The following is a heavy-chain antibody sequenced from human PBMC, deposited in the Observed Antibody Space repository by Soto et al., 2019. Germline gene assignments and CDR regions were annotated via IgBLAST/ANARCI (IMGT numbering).Heavy chain of an antibody. CDR2: ISPYNDNT. CDR1: GYTFYTYG. CDR3: ARDCGHDLSAPGAVFDY. V-gene: IGHV1-18*01. D-gene: IGHD2-21*01. J-gene: IGHJ4*02. Sequence: QVQLVQSGAELKKPGASVQVSCKASGYTFYTYGITWVRQAPGQGLEWMGWISPYNDNTVYAQKLQGRVTMTTDTSTGTDYMHLMSLRSDDTAIYYGARDCGHDLSAPGAVFDYWGQGTLVTVSS.